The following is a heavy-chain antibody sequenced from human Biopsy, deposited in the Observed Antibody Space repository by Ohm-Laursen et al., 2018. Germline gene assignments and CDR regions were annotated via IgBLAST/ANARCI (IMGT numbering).Heavy chain of an antibody. CDR1: GDSINSSY. J-gene: IGHJ4*02. D-gene: IGHD6-19*01. CDR3: ARGRLRAVARFDY. V-gene: IGHV4-34*01. Sequence: SETLSLTCTVSGDSINSSYWSWIRQPPGKGLERIGEINHSGSTNYNPSLKSRVTISVDTSKNQFSLKLSSVTAADTAVYYCARGRLRAVARFDYWGQGTLVTVSS. CDR2: INHSGST.